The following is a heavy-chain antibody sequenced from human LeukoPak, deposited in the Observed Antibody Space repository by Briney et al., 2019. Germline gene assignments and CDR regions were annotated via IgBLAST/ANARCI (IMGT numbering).Heavy chain of an antibody. J-gene: IGHJ4*02. CDR1: GFTFSSYA. V-gene: IGHV3-30*04. Sequence: GRSLRLSCAASGFTFSSYAMHWVRQAPGKGLEWVAVISYDGSNKYYADSVKGRFTISRDNSKNTLYLQMNSLRAEDTAVYYCATTTARCFDYWGQGTLVTVSS. D-gene: IGHD1-26*01. CDR2: ISYDGSNK. CDR3: ATTTARCFDY.